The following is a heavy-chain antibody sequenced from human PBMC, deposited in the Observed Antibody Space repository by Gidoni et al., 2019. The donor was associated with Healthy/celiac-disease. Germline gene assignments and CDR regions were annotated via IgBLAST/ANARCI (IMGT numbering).Heavy chain of an antibody. V-gene: IGHV3-23*01. Sequence: EVQLLESGGGLVQPGGSLRLSCAASGFTFSSYAMGWVRQAPGKGLEWVSAISGSGGRTYYAESVKGRFTIPRDNSKNTLYLQMNSLRAEDTAVYYCAKVRASGYDGHYFDYWGQGTLVTVSS. D-gene: IGHD5-12*01. CDR2: ISGSGGRT. CDR1: GFTFSSYA. J-gene: IGHJ4*02. CDR3: AKVRASGYDGHYFDY.